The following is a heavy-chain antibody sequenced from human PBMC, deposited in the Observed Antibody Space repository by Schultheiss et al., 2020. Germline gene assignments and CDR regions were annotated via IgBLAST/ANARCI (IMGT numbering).Heavy chain of an antibody. CDR1: GASITSRGYY. J-gene: IGHJ6*03. CDR3: ARPVATIGVSPYYMDV. D-gene: IGHD5-12*01. V-gene: IGHV4-61*08. Sequence: SQTLSLTCAISGASITSRGYYWGWVRQPPGKGMEWMGYIYYSGSTNYNPSLKSRVTISVDTSKNQFSLKLSSVTAADTAVYYCARPVATIGVSPYYMDVWGKGTTVTVSS. CDR2: IYYSGST.